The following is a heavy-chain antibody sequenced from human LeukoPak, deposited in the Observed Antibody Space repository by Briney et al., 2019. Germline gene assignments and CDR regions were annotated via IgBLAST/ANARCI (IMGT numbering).Heavy chain of an antibody. CDR1: GYTFTSYG. J-gene: IGHJ6*02. V-gene: IGHV1-18*01. Sequence: GASVKVSCKASGYTFTSYGISWVRQAPGQGLEWMGWISAYNGNTNYAQKLQGRVTMTTDTSTSTAYMELRSLRSDDTAVYYCARVHSSGWTDYYYYGMDVWGQGTTVTVSS. CDR2: ISAYNGNT. CDR3: ARVHSSGWTDYYYYGMDV. D-gene: IGHD6-19*01.